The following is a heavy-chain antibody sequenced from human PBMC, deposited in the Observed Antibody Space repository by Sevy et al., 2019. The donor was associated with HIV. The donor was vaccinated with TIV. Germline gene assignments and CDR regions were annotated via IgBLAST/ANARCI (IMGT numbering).Heavy chain of an antibody. CDR3: ASLVVPAAXVAXYYXDY. J-gene: IGHJ4*01. Sequence: GGSLRLSCAASGFTFSDYYMXWIRQAPGKGLEWVSYISXSXSTLYYADSVKGRFTISRDNAKNSLYLQMNSLRAEDTAVYYCASLVVPAAXVAXYYXDYWGXXXLVTVSS. D-gene: IGHD2-2*01. V-gene: IGHV3-11*01. CDR2: ISXSXSTL. CDR1: GFTFSDYY.